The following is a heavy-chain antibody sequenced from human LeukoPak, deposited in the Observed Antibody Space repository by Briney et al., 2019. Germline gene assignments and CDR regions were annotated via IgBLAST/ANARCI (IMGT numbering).Heavy chain of an antibody. Sequence: GASVKVSFKASGYTFTSYDINWVRQATGQGLEWMGWMNPSSGNTGYAQKFQGRVTITRNTSISTAYMELSSLRSEDTAVYYCARGQKAGCSSTSCYYNYWGQGTLVTVSS. J-gene: IGHJ4*02. CDR2: MNPSSGNT. V-gene: IGHV1-8*03. CDR1: GYTFTSYD. CDR3: ARGQKAGCSSTSCYYNY. D-gene: IGHD2-2*01.